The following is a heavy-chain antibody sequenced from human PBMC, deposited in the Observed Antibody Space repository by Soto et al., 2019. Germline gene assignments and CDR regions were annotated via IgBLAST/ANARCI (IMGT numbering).Heavy chain of an antibody. D-gene: IGHD2-15*01. J-gene: IGHJ3*02. CDR2: IYYSGST. CDR3: ARAGYCSGGSCLDAFDI. CDR1: GGSISSYY. V-gene: IGHV4-59*08. Sequence: QVQLQESGPGLVKPSETLSLTCTVSGGSISSYYWSWLRQPPGKGLEWIGYIYYSGSTNYNPSLKSRVTISVDTSKNLFSVKLSSVAAAHTAVYYCARAGYCSGGSCLDAFDIWGQGTMVTVSS.